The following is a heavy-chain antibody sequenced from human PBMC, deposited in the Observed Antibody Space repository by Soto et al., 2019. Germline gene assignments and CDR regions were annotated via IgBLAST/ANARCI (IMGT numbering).Heavy chain of an antibody. CDR3: ARGSPLSSSFPLDS. CDR1: GGSIRPYY. J-gene: IGHJ4*02. D-gene: IGHD6-6*01. V-gene: IGHV4-59*12. Sequence: QVQLQESGPGLVKPSETLSLTCTVFGGSIRPYYWSWIRQPPGKELEWIGYIYYTGSTNYSPSLKSRVTMSLDTPKNLLSLRLNSVTAADTAVYYCARGSPLSSSFPLDSWGQGSLVAVSS. CDR2: IYYTGST.